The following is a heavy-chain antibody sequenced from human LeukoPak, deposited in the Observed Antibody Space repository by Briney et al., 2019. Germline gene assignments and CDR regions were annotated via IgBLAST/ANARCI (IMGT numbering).Heavy chain of an antibody. D-gene: IGHD4-17*01. Sequence: PSGTLSLTCAVSGGSISSSNWWSWVRQPPGKVLERIGEIYHSGSTNYNPPLKRRVTISVDKSKNQFSLKLSSVTAADTAVYYCARSYGERETGHFEYWGQGTLVTVAS. J-gene: IGHJ4*02. CDR1: GGSISSSNW. CDR2: IYHSGST. CDR3: ARSYGERETGHFEY. V-gene: IGHV4-4*02.